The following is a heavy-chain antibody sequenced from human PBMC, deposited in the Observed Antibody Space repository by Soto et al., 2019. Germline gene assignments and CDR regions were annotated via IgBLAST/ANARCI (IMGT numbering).Heavy chain of an antibody. CDR3: ASWYGTLGYFDY. J-gene: IGHJ4*02. CDR1: GGSISSYS. D-gene: IGHD6-13*01. CDR2: IYYSGST. V-gene: IGHV4-59*01. Sequence: SETLSLTCTVSGGSISSYSWSWIRQPPGKGLEWIGYIYYSGSTNYNPSVKSRVTISVDTSKNQFSLKLSSVTAADTAVYYGASWYGTLGYFDYWGQGTMVTVSS.